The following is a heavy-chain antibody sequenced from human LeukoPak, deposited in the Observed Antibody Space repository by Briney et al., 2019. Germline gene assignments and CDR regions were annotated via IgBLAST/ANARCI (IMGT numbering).Heavy chain of an antibody. Sequence: ASVKVSCKASGYTFTSYDINWVRQATGQGLEWMGWMNPNSGNTRCAQKFQGRVTMTRNTSISTAYMELSSLRSEDTAVYYCATHYYGSGSYYQPTDYWGQGTLVTVSS. CDR1: GYTFTSYD. V-gene: IGHV1-8*01. J-gene: IGHJ4*02. D-gene: IGHD3-10*01. CDR3: ATHYYGSGSYYQPTDY. CDR2: MNPNSGNT.